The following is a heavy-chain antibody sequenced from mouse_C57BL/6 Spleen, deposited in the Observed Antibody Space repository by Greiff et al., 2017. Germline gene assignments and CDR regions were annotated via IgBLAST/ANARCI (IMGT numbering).Heavy chain of an antibody. D-gene: IGHD1-1*01. CDR1: GFTFSDYG. J-gene: IGHJ4*01. Sequence: EVTLVESGGGLVKPGGSLKLSCAASGFTFSDYGMHWVRQAPEKGLEWVAYISSGSSTIYYVDTVKGRFTISRDNAKNTLFLQMTSLRSEDTAMYYCARRRFTTVVATDAMDYWGQGTSVTVSS. V-gene: IGHV5-17*01. CDR3: ARRRFTTVVATDAMDY. CDR2: ISSGSSTI.